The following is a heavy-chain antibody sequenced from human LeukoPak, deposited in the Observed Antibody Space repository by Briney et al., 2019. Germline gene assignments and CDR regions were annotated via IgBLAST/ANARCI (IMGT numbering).Heavy chain of an antibody. CDR3: ARDGVGYYDSSGYYYFQH. J-gene: IGHJ1*01. CDR2: INPNSGGT. CDR1: GYTFTGYY. Sequence: GASVKVSCKASGYTFTGYYMDWVRQAPGQGLEWMGWINPNSGGTNYAQKFQGRVTTTRDTSISTAYMQLSRLRSDDTAVYYCARDGVGYYDSSGYYYFQHWGQGTLVTVSS. V-gene: IGHV1-2*02. D-gene: IGHD3-22*01.